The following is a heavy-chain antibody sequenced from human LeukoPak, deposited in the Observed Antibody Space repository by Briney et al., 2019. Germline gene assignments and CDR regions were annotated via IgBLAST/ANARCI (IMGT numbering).Heavy chain of an antibody. CDR3: ARDGRRAAAASDY. CDR2: INPNHGDT. V-gene: IGHV1-2*02. D-gene: IGHD6-13*01. J-gene: IGHJ4*02. CDR1: GYTFTGYY. Sequence: ASVKVSCKASGYTFTGYYMHWVRQAPGQGLEWMGWINPNHGDTNYAQKFQDRVSMTRDTSISTAYMHLSRLRSADTAVYYCARDGRRAAAASDYWGQGTLVTVSS.